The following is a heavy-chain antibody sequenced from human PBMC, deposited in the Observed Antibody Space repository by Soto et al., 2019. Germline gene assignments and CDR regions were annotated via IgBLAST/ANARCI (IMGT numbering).Heavy chain of an antibody. D-gene: IGHD3-10*01. CDR3: AKGGLVRGATHGLFDS. V-gene: IGHV6-1*01. J-gene: IGHJ5*01. CDR2: TYYRSKWYY. CDR1: GDSVSSNSAG. Sequence: SQTLSLTCGISGDSVSSNSAGWSWIRQSPSRGLEWLGRTYYRSKWYYDYGASVKGRITINPDTSKNQFSLQLNSVTPEDTAVYYCAKGGLVRGATHGLFDSWGQGTLVIVSS.